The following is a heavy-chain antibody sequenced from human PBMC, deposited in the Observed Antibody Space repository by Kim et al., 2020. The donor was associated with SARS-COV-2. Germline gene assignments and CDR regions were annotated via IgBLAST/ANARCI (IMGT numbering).Heavy chain of an antibody. J-gene: IGHJ6*02. CDR2: IKQDGSEK. V-gene: IGHV3-7*03. CDR1: GFTFSSYW. D-gene: IGHD3-9*01. CDR3: ARDSTGYSLYYYYYYGMDV. Sequence: GESLKISCAASGFTFSSYWMSWVRQAPGKGLEWVANIKQDGSEKYYVDSVKGRFTISRDNAKNSLYLQMNSLRAEDTAVYYCARDSTGYSLYYYYYYGMDVWGQGTTVTVSS.